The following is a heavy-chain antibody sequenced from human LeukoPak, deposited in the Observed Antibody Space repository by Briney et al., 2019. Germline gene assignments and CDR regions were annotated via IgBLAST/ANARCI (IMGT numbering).Heavy chain of an antibody. J-gene: IGHJ3*02. CDR1: GFTFSSYS. CDR3: ARPREVGASTPDAFDI. Sequence: GGSLRLXCAASGFTFSSYSMNWVRQAPGKGLEWVSSISSSSSYIYYADSVKGRFTISRDNAKNSLYLQMNSLRAEDTAVYYCARPREVGASTPDAFDIWGQGTMVTVSS. D-gene: IGHD1-26*01. CDR2: ISSSSSYI. V-gene: IGHV3-21*01.